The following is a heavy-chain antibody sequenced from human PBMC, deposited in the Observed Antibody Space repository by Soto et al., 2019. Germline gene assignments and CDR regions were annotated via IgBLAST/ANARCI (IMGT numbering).Heavy chain of an antibody. Sequence: PSETLSLTCTVSGGSISSSSYYWGWIRQPPGKGLEWIASIYYSGSTYYNPSLKSRVTISLDTSKKHFSLKLTSVTAADTAVYYCARHLYSSGWYSGGRFDSWGQGTLVTVS. CDR2: IYYSGST. CDR3: ARHLYSSGWYSGGRFDS. V-gene: IGHV4-39*01. CDR1: GGSISSSSYY. J-gene: IGHJ5*01. D-gene: IGHD6-19*01.